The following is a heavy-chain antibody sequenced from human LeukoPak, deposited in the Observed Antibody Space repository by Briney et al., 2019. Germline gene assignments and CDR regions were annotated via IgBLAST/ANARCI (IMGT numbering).Heavy chain of an antibody. Sequence: PGGSLRLSCAASGFTFSSYWMSWVRQAPGKGLEWVANIKQDGSEIYYVDSVKGRFTISRDNAKNSLYLQMNSLRAEDTAVYYCARGSMAVVGAFDIWGQGTMVTASS. V-gene: IGHV3-7*01. CDR3: ARGSMAVVGAFDI. CDR1: GFTFSSYW. D-gene: IGHD2-15*01. CDR2: IKQDGSEI. J-gene: IGHJ3*02.